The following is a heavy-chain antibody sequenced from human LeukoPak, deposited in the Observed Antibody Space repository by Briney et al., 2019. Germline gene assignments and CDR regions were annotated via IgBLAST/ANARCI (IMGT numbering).Heavy chain of an antibody. J-gene: IGHJ4*02. CDR2: ITCDGSSK. Sequence: GGSLRLSCAASGFTFSSYAMHWVRQAPGKGLEWVAGITCDGSSKYYADSVKGRFTISRDNSKNTLYLQMNSLRAEDTAVYYCARDGTMYSSGWTGSCFDYWGQGTLVTVSS. CDR3: ARDGTMYSSGWTGSCFDY. CDR1: GFTFSSYA. D-gene: IGHD6-19*01. V-gene: IGHV3-30*04.